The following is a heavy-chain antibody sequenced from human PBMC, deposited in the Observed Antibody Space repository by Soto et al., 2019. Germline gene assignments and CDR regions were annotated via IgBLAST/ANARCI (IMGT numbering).Heavy chain of an antibody. D-gene: IGHD1-1*01. Sequence: PGGSLRLSCAASGVTFSDYYMSWIRQAPGKGLEWVSCISHSSNTIYYADSVKGRFTISRDNSKNSLYLQMSSLRAEDTAIYYCAKEVNWNFNYWGHGTLVTVSS. V-gene: IGHV3-11*01. CDR2: ISHSSNTI. CDR3: AKEVNWNFNY. J-gene: IGHJ4*01. CDR1: GVTFSDYY.